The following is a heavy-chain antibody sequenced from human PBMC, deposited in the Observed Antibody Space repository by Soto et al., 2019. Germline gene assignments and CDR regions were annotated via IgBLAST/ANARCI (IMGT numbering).Heavy chain of an antibody. J-gene: IGHJ4*02. CDR1: GFTFSSYA. CDR2: ISGSGVRT. CDR3: AKESEDVGSPTFRILGY. V-gene: IGHV3-23*01. D-gene: IGHD1-26*01. Sequence: EVQLLESGGGLVQPGESLRLSCAASGFTFSSYAMTWVRQAPGKGLEWVSAISGSGVRTYYAASVKGRFTISRDNSQNTLYLQMNSLRAEDTAGYYCAKESEDVGSPTFRILGYWGQGTLVAVSS.